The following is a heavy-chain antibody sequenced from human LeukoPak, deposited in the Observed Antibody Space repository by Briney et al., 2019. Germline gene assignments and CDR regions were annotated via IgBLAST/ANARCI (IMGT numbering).Heavy chain of an antibody. CDR3: VRGPGRGYDLEP. Sequence: LDTLSLTCAVSAGSICNSYCSWARQPPGKGLEFIGYISTGGDINYSPSLRSRATMSINPSNNQLSLTLTSVTTADTAVYFCVRGPGRGYDLEPWGQGSLVTVSS. CDR2: ISTGGDI. V-gene: IGHV4-4*08. CDR1: AGSICNSY. D-gene: IGHD3-22*01. J-gene: IGHJ5*02.